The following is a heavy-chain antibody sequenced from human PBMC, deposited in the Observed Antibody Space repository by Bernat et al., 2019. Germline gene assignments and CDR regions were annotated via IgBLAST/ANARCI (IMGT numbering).Heavy chain of an antibody. CDR1: GITVSSNC. V-gene: IGHV3-33*08. Sequence: VQLVESGGGLVQPGGSLRLSCAASGITVSSNCMSWVRQAPGKGLEWVAVIWYDGSNKYYADSVKGRFTISRDNSKNTLYLQMNSLRAEDTAVYYCARDRVVAVAGDPFDYWGQGTLVTVSS. CDR3: ARDRVVAVAGDPFDY. D-gene: IGHD6-19*01. J-gene: IGHJ4*02. CDR2: IWYDGSNK.